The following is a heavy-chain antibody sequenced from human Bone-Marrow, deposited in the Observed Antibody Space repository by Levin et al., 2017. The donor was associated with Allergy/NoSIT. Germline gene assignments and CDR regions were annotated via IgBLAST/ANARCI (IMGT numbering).Heavy chain of an antibody. D-gene: IGHD3-9*01. Sequence: SGGSLRLSCAASGFNFSICGMNWVRQAPGKGLEWVSSISSSSSNIYHADSLKGRFTISRDNAKNSLYLQMKSLRAEDMAVYYCARDRTNGILTNYGMDVWGQGTTVTVSS. J-gene: IGHJ6*02. CDR3: ARDRTNGILTNYGMDV. CDR2: ISSSSSNI. V-gene: IGHV3-21*04. CDR1: GFNFSICG.